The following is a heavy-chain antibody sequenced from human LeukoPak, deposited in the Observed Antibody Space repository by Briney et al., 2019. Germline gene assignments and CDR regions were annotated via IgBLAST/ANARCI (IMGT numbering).Heavy chain of an antibody. CDR1: GGSISSYY. Sequence: SETLPLTCTVSGGSISSYYWSWIRQPPGKGLEWIGYIYYSGSTNYNPSLKSRVTISVDTSKNQFSLKLSSVTAADTAVYYCARDSRIAVAGYYYYYGMDVWGQGTTVTVSS. CDR3: ARDSRIAVAGYYYYYGMDV. D-gene: IGHD6-19*01. J-gene: IGHJ6*02. V-gene: IGHV4-59*01. CDR2: IYYSGST.